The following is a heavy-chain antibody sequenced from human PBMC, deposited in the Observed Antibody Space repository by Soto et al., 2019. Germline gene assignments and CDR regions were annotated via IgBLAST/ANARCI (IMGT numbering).Heavy chain of an antibody. CDR1: GYSFTSYW. Sequence: GESLKISCKGSGYSFTSYWIGWVRQMPGKGLEWMGIIYPGDSDTRYSPSFQGQVTISADKSISTAYLQWSSLKASDTAMYYCARQEDIVVVPAAKGEYGVDVWGQGTTVTVSS. CDR2: IYPGDSDT. CDR3: ARQEDIVVVPAAKGEYGVDV. D-gene: IGHD2-2*01. J-gene: IGHJ6*02. V-gene: IGHV5-51*01.